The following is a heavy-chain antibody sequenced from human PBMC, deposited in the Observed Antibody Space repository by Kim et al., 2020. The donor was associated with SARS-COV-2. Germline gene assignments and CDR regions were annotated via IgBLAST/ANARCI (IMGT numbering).Heavy chain of an antibody. J-gene: IGHJ4*02. CDR2: IYSGGSST. D-gene: IGHD1-26*01. Sequence: GGSLRLSCAASGFTFSSYAMSWVRQAPGKGLEWVSVIYSGGSSTYYADSVKGRFTISRDNSKNTLYLQMNSLRAEDTAVYYCAKGAGSYFGNDYWGQGTLVTVSS. CDR3: AKGAGSYFGNDY. CDR1: GFTFSSYA. V-gene: IGHV3-23*03.